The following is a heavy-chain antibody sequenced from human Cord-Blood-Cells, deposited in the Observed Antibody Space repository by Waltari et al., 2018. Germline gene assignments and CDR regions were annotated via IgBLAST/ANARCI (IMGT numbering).Heavy chain of an antibody. Sequence: QVQLVESGGGVVQPGRSLRLSCAASGFTFSSYAMHWVRQAPGKGLEWVAVISYDGSNKYYADSVKGRFTISRDNSKNTLYLQMNSLRAEDTAVYYCARNSYYYGSGSYYFFDYWGQGTLVTVSS. CDR1: GFTFSSYA. J-gene: IGHJ4*02. D-gene: IGHD3-10*01. V-gene: IGHV3-30*04. CDR2: ISYDGSNK. CDR3: ARNSYYYGSGSYYFFDY.